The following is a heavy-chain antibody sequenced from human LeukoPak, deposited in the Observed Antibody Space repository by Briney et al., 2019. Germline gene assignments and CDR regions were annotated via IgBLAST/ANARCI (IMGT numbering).Heavy chain of an antibody. D-gene: IGHD3/OR15-3a*01. CDR2: INQGGKER. Sequence: GGSLRLSCGASGFTFSDYWMSWVRQAPGKGLEWVATINQGGKERYYVDSVKGRFTISRDNTKNSLYLQMNSLRADDTAVYYCARDGPHAGLDFDYWGQGTLVAV. J-gene: IGHJ4*02. V-gene: IGHV3-7*05. CDR1: GFTFSDYW. CDR3: ARDGPHAGLDFDY.